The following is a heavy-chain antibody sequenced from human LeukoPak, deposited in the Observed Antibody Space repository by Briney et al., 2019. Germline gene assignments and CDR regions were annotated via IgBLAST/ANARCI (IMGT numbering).Heavy chain of an antibody. J-gene: IGHJ6*03. Sequence: GASVKVSCEASGYTFTNYDINWVRQATGQGLEWMGWMNPNSGNTGYAQKFQGRVTMTRNTSISTAYMELSSLRSEDTAVYYCARNYPYDYVWGSYRSRFNYYYYYMDVWGKGTTVTISS. V-gene: IGHV1-8*01. CDR1: GYTFTNYD. D-gene: IGHD3-16*02. CDR2: MNPNSGNT. CDR3: ARNYPYDYVWGSYRSRFNYYYYYMDV.